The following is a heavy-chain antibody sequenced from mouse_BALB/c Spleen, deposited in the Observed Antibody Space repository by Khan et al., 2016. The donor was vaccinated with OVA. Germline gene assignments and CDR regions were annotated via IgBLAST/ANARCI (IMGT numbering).Heavy chain of an antibody. CDR1: GYTFINYW. CDR3: ARRGLRWDFDY. Sequence: QVRLQQSGAELVKPGASVKMSCKASGYTFINYWILWIKQRPGQGLEWIGYINPNTGYTEYNQNFKDKATLTADISSSTAYMQLSSLTSEDSAVYYCARRGLRWDFDYWGQGTTLTVSS. D-gene: IGHD1-1*01. V-gene: IGHV1-7*01. J-gene: IGHJ2*01. CDR2: INPNTGYT.